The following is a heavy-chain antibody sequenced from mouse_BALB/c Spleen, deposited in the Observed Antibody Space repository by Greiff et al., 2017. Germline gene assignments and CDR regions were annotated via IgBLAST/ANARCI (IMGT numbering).Heavy chain of an antibody. CDR2: FHPYNDDT. CDR3: ARPGYGNYGYFDV. CDR1: GYTFTTYP. D-gene: IGHD2-1*01. V-gene: IGHV1-47*01. Sequence: QVQLQQSGAELVRPGTSVKISCKAFGYTFTTYPIEWMKQNHGKSLEWIGNFHPYNDDTKYNEKFKGKAKLTVEKSSSTVYLELSRLTSDDSAVYYCARPGYGNYGYFDVWGAGTTVTVSS. J-gene: IGHJ1*01.